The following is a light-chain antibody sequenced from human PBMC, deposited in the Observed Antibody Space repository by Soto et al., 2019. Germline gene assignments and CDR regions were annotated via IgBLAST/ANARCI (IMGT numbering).Light chain of an antibody. CDR2: GAS. J-gene: IGKJ3*01. V-gene: IGKV3-20*01. CDR3: QQYDSSPST. Sequence: EIVLTQSPGTLSLSPGERATLSCRASQSVTSSFLAWYQQKPGQAPRLLIYGASSRATGIPDRFSGSGSGIDFPLTISRLEPEDFALYYCQQYDSSPSTFGPGTKVDIK. CDR1: QSVTSSF.